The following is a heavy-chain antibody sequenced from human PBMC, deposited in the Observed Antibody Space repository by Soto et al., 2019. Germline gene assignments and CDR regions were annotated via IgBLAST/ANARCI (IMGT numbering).Heavy chain of an antibody. Sequence: EVQLLESGGSLVQPGGSLRLSCAASGFSFSTYAMGWVRQAPGKGLEWVSAISGSGSATYYADPGKGRFTISRDNSKDTLYLQMNTLRAAETAVYYSAQNIKATGTNAIYDSRGQGSLVTVPS. CDR1: GFSFSTYA. CDR3: AQNIKATGTNAIYDS. D-gene: IGHD6-13*01. CDR2: ISGSGSAT. V-gene: IGHV3-23*01. J-gene: IGHJ4*02.